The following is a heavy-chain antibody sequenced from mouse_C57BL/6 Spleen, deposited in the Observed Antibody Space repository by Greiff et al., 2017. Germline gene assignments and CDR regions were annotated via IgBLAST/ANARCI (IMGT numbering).Heavy chain of an antibody. Sequence: QVQLQQPGAELVKPGASVKLSCKASGYTFTSYWMQWVKQRPGQGLEWIGEIDPSDSYTNYNQKFKGKATFTVDTSSSTAYMQLSSLTSEDSAVYYYARGSITAVVAFDYWGQGTPVTVSS. CDR1: GYTFTSYW. CDR2: IDPSDSYT. J-gene: IGHJ2*01. CDR3: ARGSITAVVAFDY. V-gene: IGHV1-50*01. D-gene: IGHD1-1*01.